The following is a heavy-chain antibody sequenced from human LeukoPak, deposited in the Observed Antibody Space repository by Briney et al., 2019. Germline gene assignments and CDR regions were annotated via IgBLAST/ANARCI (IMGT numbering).Heavy chain of an antibody. CDR1: GGSFSGYY. CDR3: ARAAAAGGHYFDY. CDR2: IKHSGST. V-gene: IGHV4-34*01. Sequence: SETLSLTCAVYGGSFSGYYWSWIRQPPGKGLEWIGEIKHSGSTNYNPSLKRRVTISVDTSKNQFSLKLSSVTAADTAVYYCARAAAAGGHYFDYWGQGTLVTVSS. J-gene: IGHJ4*02. D-gene: IGHD6-13*01.